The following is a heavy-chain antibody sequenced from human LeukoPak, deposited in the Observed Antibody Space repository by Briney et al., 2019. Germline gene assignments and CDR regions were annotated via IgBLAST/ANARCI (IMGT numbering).Heavy chain of an antibody. CDR1: VDIFHNYG. Sequence: VASVKVSYKASVDIFHNYGISWVRQAPGQGLEWMGRSIPIFQSANYAQKFHGRVTITTDESTSTAYMELHNVTSEDTATYYCAKEVGLSGTDSSIWDATWYFDLWGRGTLVTVSS. J-gene: IGHJ2*01. CDR2: SIPIFQSA. CDR3: AKEVGLSGTDSSIWDATWYFDL. V-gene: IGHV1-69*05. D-gene: IGHD6-13*01.